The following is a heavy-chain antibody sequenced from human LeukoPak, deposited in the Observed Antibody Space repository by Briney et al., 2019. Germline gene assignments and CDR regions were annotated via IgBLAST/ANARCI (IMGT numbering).Heavy chain of an antibody. CDR1: EFTFSSYE. J-gene: IGHJ4*02. D-gene: IGHD3-3*01. CDR2: ISSSGDTI. V-gene: IGHV3-48*03. Sequence: PGGSLRLSCAASEFTFSSYEMNWVRQAPGKGLEWVSYISSSGDTIYYADSVKGRFTISRDNAKNSLYLQMNSLRAEDTAVYYCARVPRSSRIQIFRWGQGTLVTVCS. CDR3: ARVPRSSRIQIFR.